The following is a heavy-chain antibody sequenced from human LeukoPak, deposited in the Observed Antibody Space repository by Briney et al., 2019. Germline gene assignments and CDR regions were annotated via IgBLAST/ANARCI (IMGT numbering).Heavy chain of an antibody. Sequence: PSETLSLTCTVSGGSISSSSYYWGWIRQPPGKGLEWIGSIYYSGSTYYNPSLKSRVTISVDTSKNQFSLKLSSVTAADTAVYYCARMAYCGGDCEYNWFDPWGQGTLVTVSS. CDR2: IYYSGST. J-gene: IGHJ5*02. V-gene: IGHV4-39*01. CDR3: ARMAYCGGDCEYNWFDP. D-gene: IGHD2-21*02. CDR1: GGSISSSSYY.